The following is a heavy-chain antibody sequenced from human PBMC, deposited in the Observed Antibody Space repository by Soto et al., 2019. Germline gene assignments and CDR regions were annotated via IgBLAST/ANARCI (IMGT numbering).Heavy chain of an antibody. CDR3: AMGSLSFRYYECGCGEHNYYYGMDG. D-gene: IGHD3-3*01. CDR2: TYYRSKWYN. Sequence: QTLSLTCAISGDRVSSNSAAWNWIRQSPSRGLGWLGRTYYRSKWYNDYAVSVKSRITINPDTSKNQFSLQLNSVTPEDTAVYYCAMGSLSFRYYECGCGEHNYYYGMDGWGQGTTVTVSS. V-gene: IGHV6-1*01. J-gene: IGHJ6*02. CDR1: GDRVSSNSAA.